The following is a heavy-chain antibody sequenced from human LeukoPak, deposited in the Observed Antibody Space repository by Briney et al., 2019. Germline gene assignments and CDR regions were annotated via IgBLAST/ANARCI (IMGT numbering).Heavy chain of an antibody. CDR3: AGRGRWVEY. J-gene: IGHJ4*02. V-gene: IGHV4-34*01. Sequence: SETLSLTCAVYGGSLSGYYWSWIRQPPGKGLEWIGDINHGGSTKYNPSLKSRVTTSVDPPNNQFSLKLRSVTAADTAVFYCAGRGRWVEYWGQGTLVTVSS. D-gene: IGHD3-16*01. CDR2: INHGGST. CDR1: GGSLSGYY.